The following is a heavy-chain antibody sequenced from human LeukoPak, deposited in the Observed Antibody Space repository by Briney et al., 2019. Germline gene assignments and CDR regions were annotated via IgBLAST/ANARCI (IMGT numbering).Heavy chain of an antibody. CDR2: IYTSGST. CDR3: ARHRPDILTGYYIDY. CDR1: GGSFSGYY. V-gene: IGHV4-59*10. Sequence: KPSETLSPTCAVYGGSFSGYYWSWIRQPAGKGLEWIGRIYTSGSTNYNPSLKSRVTMSVDTSKNQFSLKLSSVTAADTAVYYCARHRPDILTGYYIDYWGQGTLVTVSS. J-gene: IGHJ4*02. D-gene: IGHD3-9*01.